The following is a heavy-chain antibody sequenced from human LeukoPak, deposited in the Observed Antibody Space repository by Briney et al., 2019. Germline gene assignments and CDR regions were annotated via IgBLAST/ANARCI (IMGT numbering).Heavy chain of an antibody. CDR1: GFTFSSYG. CDR2: ISYDGSNK. D-gene: IGHD2-2*01. J-gene: IGHJ6*02. V-gene: IGHV3-30*18. CDR3: AKDEDIVVVPAAMTNFYYYYGMDV. Sequence: GGSLRLSCAASGFTFSSYGMHWVRQAPGKGLEWVAVISYDGSNKYYADSVKGRFTISRDNSKNTLYLQMNSLRAEDTAVYYCAKDEDIVVVPAAMTNFYYYYGMDVWGQGTTVTVSS.